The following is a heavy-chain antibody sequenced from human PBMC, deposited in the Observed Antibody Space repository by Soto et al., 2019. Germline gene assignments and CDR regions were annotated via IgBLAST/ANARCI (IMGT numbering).Heavy chain of an antibody. Sequence: QVQLQQWGAGLSKPSETLSLTCAVYGGSFSGYYWSWIRQPPGKGLEWIGEINHSGSTNYNPSLKSRVTISVDTSKNQFSLKLSSVTAADTAVYYCARGAAPLLLWFGELFRTFDYWGQGTLVTVSS. CDR2: INHSGST. CDR3: ARGAAPLLLWFGELFRTFDY. CDR1: GGSFSGYY. V-gene: IGHV4-34*01. J-gene: IGHJ4*02. D-gene: IGHD3-10*01.